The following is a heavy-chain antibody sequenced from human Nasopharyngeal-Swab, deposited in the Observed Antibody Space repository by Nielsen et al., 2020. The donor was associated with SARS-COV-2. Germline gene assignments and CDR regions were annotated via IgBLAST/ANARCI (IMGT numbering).Heavy chain of an antibody. D-gene: IGHD5-18*01. CDR2: ISGSGGST. V-gene: IGHV3-23*01. J-gene: IGHJ4*02. CDR3: ANSVDAAMADY. Sequence: WIPQPPGKGLEWVSAISGSGGSTYYADSVKGRFTISRDNSKNTLYLQMNSLRAEDTAVYYCANSVDAAMADYWGQGTLGTVSS.